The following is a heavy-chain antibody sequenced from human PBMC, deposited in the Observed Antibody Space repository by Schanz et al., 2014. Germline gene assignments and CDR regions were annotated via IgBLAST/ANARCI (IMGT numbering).Heavy chain of an antibody. V-gene: IGHV3-7*01. CDR3: VKGGTNTLDS. J-gene: IGHJ4*02. Sequence: EVLLVESGGGSVQPGGSLRLSCAASGFTFSNYWMSWVRQAPGKGLEWVANIKEDGSEKDYVDSVKGRFTISRDNAKNTLYLQMNSLRGDDTAIYYCVKGGTNTLDSWGQGTLVTVSS. CDR1: GFTFSNYW. CDR2: IKEDGSEK.